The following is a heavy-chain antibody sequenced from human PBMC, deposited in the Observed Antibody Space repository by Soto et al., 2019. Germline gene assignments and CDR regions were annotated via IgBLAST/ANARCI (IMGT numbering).Heavy chain of an antibody. Sequence: PSETLSLTCTVSGGSISSSSYYWGWIRQPPGKGLEWIGSIYYSGSTYYNQSLKSRVTISVDTSKNQFSLKLSSVTAADTAVYYCARIRSKYFDWLGWFDPWGQGTLVTVSS. D-gene: IGHD3-9*01. CDR2: IYYSGST. V-gene: IGHV4-39*01. J-gene: IGHJ5*02. CDR3: ARIRSKYFDWLGWFDP. CDR1: GGSISSSSYY.